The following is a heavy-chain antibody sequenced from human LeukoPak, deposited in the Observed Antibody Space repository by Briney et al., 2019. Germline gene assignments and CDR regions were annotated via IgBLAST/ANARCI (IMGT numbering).Heavy chain of an antibody. CDR1: GASISSYY. Sequence: ETLSLTCTVSGASISSYYWSWVRQAPGKGLEWVSSISSSSSYIYYADSVKGRFTISRDNAKNSLYLQMNSLRAEDTAVYYCARDRGTTVSVQGSYWGQGTLVTVSS. V-gene: IGHV3-21*01. J-gene: IGHJ4*02. CDR3: ARDRGTTVSVQGSY. D-gene: IGHD4-17*01. CDR2: ISSSSSYI.